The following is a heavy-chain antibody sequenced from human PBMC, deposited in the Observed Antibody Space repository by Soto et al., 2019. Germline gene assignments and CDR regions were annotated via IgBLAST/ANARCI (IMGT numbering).Heavy chain of an antibody. CDR3: ASDGSPTFGSWFDS. Sequence: HVDLKESGPGLVQPSETLSLTCAVSGGSISSGSWWSWVRQNPGKTLEWIGEINDRGTIKYNPSLQSRLTLSIDASKNQFSLRLRTVTAADTAVYFCASDGSPTFGSWFDSCGQGTLVSVSS. J-gene: IGHJ5*01. CDR1: GGSISSGSW. D-gene: IGHD3-10*01. CDR2: INDRGTI. V-gene: IGHV4-4*02.